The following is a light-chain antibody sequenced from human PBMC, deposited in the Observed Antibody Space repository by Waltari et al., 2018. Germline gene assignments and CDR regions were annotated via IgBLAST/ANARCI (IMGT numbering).Light chain of an antibody. Sequence: QSALTQPASVSGSPGQSITISCPGTSSDVGGYNYVSWYQQPPGKAPKLMIYDVTNRASGVSSRFTGSKSGNTASLTISGLQTDDEADYYCSSYRKSSTAGGVFGTGTKVTVL. J-gene: IGLJ1*01. CDR3: SSYRKSSTAGGV. CDR1: SSDVGGYNY. V-gene: IGLV2-14*03. CDR2: DVT.